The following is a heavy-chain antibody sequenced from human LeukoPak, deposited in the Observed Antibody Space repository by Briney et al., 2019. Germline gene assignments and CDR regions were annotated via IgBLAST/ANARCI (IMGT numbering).Heavy chain of an antibody. V-gene: IGHV1-18*01. Sequence: ASVKVSCKASGYTFSRYGISWVRQAPGQGLEWMGWISVYNDNTNYAQKFQGRVTITADESTSTAYMELSSLRSEDTAVYYCARGPPWDTAMAYFDYWGQGTLVTVSS. D-gene: IGHD5-18*01. J-gene: IGHJ4*02. CDR2: ISVYNDNT. CDR1: GYTFSRYG. CDR3: ARGPPWDTAMAYFDY.